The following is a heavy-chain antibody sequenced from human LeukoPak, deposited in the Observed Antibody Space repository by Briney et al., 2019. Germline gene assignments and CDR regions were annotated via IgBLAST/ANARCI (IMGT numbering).Heavy chain of an antibody. D-gene: IGHD3-10*01. CDR3: VRDHSGPNDY. Sequence: GGSLRLSCAASGFSLSSYWMHWDRQAPGKGLVWVSRISGDGSRTDYADSVKGRFTISRDNAKNTLSLHMNSLRAEDTAVYYCVRDHSGPNDYWGQGTLVTVSS. CDR2: ISGDGSRT. V-gene: IGHV3-74*01. J-gene: IGHJ4*02. CDR1: GFSLSSYW.